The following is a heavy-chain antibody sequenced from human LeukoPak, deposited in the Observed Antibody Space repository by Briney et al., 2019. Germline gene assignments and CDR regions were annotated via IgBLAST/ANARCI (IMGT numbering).Heavy chain of an antibody. CDR1: GGSFSSYY. V-gene: IGHV4-59*01. J-gene: IGHJ5*02. CDR2: IYYSGST. D-gene: IGHD6-19*01. Sequence: PSETLSLTCAVYGGSFSSYYWSWLRQSPGKGLEWIGYIYYSGSTNFNPSLKSRVTISVDTSKNQFSLKLSSVTAADTAVYYCARASSGWYNWFDPWGQGTLVTVSS. CDR3: ARASSGWYNWFDP.